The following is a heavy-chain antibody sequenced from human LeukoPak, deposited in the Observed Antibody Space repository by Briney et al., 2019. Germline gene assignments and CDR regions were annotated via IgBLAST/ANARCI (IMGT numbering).Heavy chain of an antibody. J-gene: IGHJ6*02. D-gene: IGHD5-18*01. CDR2: ISPYNGNT. CDR3: ARVRPPNIVDSVMDYKYYHDMDV. CDR1: GYTFSSYG. V-gene: IGHV1-18*01. Sequence: ASVKVSCKASGYTFSSYGISWARQAPGQGLEWMGWISPYNGNTEYGQKVQGRVIMTTDRPTTTASMELTSLRSDDTAMYYCARVRPPNIVDSVMDYKYYHDMDVWGQGTTVTVSS.